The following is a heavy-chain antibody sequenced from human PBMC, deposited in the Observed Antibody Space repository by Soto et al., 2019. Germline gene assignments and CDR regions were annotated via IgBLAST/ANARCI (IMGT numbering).Heavy chain of an antibody. J-gene: IGHJ5*02. D-gene: IGHD3-10*01. Sequence: GGSLRLSCAASGFTFSDYYMSWFRQAPGKGLEWVSYISSSGSTIYYADSVKGRFTISRDNAKNPLYLQMNSLRAEDTAVYYCARVRYNGSGSSINWFDPWGQGTLVTVSS. CDR1: GFTFSDYY. CDR2: ISSSGSTI. CDR3: ARVRYNGSGSSINWFDP. V-gene: IGHV3-11*01.